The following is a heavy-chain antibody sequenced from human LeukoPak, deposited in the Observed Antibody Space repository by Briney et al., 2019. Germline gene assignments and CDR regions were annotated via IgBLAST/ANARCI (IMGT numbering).Heavy chain of an antibody. J-gene: IGHJ6*03. V-gene: IGHV4-34*01. CDR2: INHSGST. Sequence: SETLSLTCAVYGGSFSGYYWSWIRQPPGKGLEWIGEINHSGSTNYNPSLKSRVTISVDTSKNQFSLKLSSVTAADTAVYYCARRAATVTTRLPLYYYYYMDVWGKGTTVTVSS. CDR3: ARRAATVTTRLPLYYYYYMDV. D-gene: IGHD4-11*01. CDR1: GGSFSGYY.